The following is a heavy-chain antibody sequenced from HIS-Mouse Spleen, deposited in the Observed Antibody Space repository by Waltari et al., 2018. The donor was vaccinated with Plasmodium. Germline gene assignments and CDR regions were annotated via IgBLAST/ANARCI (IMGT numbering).Heavy chain of an antibody. CDR1: GGSISSSSYY. J-gene: IGHJ3*02. Sequence: QLQLQESGPGLVKPSETLSLTCTVSGGSISSSSYYWGWIRQPPGKGLEWIGSIYYSGGTYSHPSLKGRVTISVGPSNNQFSLKLGSVTAADTAVYYCARDPRLYCSGGSCYVGAFDIWGQGTMVTVSS. V-gene: IGHV4-39*07. D-gene: IGHD2-15*01. CDR3: ARDPRLYCSGGSCYVGAFDI. CDR2: IYYSGGT.